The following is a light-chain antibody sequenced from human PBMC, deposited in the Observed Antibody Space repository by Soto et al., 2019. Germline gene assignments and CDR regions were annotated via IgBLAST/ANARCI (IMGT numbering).Light chain of an antibody. J-gene: IGKJ1*01. CDR2: GAS. V-gene: IGKV3-15*01. Sequence: EIVMTQSPATLSLSPGERATLSCRASRSVSTKLVWYQHKPGQPPRLLISGASARATGIPDRFSGSGSGTEFTLTIASLQSEDFAVYYCQQSDNWTPTFGQGTKVEIK. CDR3: QQSDNWTPT. CDR1: RSVSTK.